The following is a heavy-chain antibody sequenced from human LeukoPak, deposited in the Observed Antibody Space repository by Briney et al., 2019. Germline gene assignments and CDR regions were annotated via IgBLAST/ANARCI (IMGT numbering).Heavy chain of an antibody. CDR3: VRDPVVLDY. CDR2: IRSSCSPI. V-gene: IGHV3-48*02. J-gene: IGHJ4*02. D-gene: IGHD3-16*02. Sequence: GGSLRLSCAASGFTFSGYSMNWVRQAPGKGLEWVAYIRSSCSPIYYADSVKGRFTISRDNAKHSLYLQMHSLRDEDTAVYYGVRDPVVLDYWGQGTLVSVS. CDR1: GFTFSGYS.